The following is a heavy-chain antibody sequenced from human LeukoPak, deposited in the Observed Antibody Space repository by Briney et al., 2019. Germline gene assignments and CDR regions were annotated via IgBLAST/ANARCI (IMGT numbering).Heavy chain of an antibody. Sequence: ASVKVSCKASGGTFSSYAISWVRQAPGQGLEWMGIINPSGGSTSYAQKFQGRVTMTRDTSTSTVYMELSSLRSEDTAVYYCARDPLYYYDSSGYYDWGQGTLVTVSS. J-gene: IGHJ4*02. CDR3: ARDPLYYYDSSGYYD. CDR1: GGTFSSYA. D-gene: IGHD3-22*01. CDR2: INPSGGST. V-gene: IGHV1-46*01.